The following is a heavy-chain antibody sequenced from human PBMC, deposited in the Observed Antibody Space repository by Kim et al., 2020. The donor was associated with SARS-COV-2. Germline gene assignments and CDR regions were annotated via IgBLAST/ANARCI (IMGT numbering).Heavy chain of an antibody. CDR3: TMTRIVTAGRE. Sequence: KNYADSIKGRFIISRDNAKNSMFLQINSLRAEDTAVYYCTMTRIVTAGREWGQGTLVTVSA. D-gene: IGHD2-2*01. J-gene: IGHJ4*02. V-gene: IGHV3-7*01. CDR2: K.